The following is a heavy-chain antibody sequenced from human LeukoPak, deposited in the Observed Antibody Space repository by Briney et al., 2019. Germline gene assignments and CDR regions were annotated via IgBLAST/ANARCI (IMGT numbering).Heavy chain of an antibody. Sequence: GGSLRLSCATSGFAFSNYAMSWFRQAPGKGLEWVSGISGVNTYYADSVKGRFTISRDNSKNVLYVQMNRLRVEDTAVYFCAKDVCASPRCLLYSDSWGQGTLVTVSS. V-gene: IGHV3-23*01. CDR1: GFAFSNYA. D-gene: IGHD2-8*01. J-gene: IGHJ4*02. CDR2: ISGVNT. CDR3: AKDVCASPRCLLYSDS.